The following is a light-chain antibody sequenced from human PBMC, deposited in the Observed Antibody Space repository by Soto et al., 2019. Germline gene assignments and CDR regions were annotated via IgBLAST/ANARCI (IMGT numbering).Light chain of an antibody. V-gene: IGLV3-9*01. CDR2: RDN. Sequence: SSELTQPLSVSVALGQTATITCGGNNIGSKNVHWYQQKPGQAPVVVIYRDNNRPSVIPERFSGSNSGNTATLTISRAQAGDEADYYCQVWDSNTVVFGGGTKLTVL. J-gene: IGLJ2*01. CDR1: NIGSKN. CDR3: QVWDSNTVV.